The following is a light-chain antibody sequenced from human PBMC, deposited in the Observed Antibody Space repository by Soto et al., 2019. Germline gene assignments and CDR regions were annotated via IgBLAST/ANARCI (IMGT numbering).Light chain of an antibody. J-gene: IGLJ2*01. CDR2: EVS. CDR1: SSDVGGYNY. CDR3: SSYAGSNNLVV. Sequence: QSAMTQPPSASGSPGQSGTISCTGTSSDVGGYNYVSWYQQHPGKTPKLMIYEVSKRPSGVADRFAGSKSGNTASLTVSGIQAEDEADYYCSSYAGSNNLVVFGGGTKLTV. V-gene: IGLV2-8*01.